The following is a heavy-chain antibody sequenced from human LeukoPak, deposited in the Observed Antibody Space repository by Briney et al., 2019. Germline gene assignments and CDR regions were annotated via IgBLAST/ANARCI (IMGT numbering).Heavy chain of an antibody. Sequence: PSETLSLTCAVYGGSFSGYYWSWIRQPPGKGLEWIGEINHSGSTNYNPSLKSRVTISVDTSKNQFSLKVSSVTAADTAVYYCARGLQLGYYYGMDVWGQGTTVTVSS. CDR1: GGSFSGYY. CDR2: INHSGST. CDR3: ARGLQLGYYYGMDV. V-gene: IGHV4-34*01. D-gene: IGHD2-21*02. J-gene: IGHJ6*02.